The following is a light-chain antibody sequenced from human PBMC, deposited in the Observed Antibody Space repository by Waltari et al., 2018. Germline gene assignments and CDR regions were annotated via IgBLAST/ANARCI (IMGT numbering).Light chain of an antibody. Sequence: QSALTQPRSVSGSPGQSVTISCTGTSRDVGAYNYVSWYQHHPGKVPKLMIYDVSQRPSGVPDRFSGSKSGNTASLTLSGLQSEDEAEYFCCSYAGRYTWVFGGGTEVTVL. CDR3: CSYAGRYTWV. V-gene: IGLV2-11*01. CDR1: SRDVGAYNY. CDR2: DVS. J-gene: IGLJ3*02.